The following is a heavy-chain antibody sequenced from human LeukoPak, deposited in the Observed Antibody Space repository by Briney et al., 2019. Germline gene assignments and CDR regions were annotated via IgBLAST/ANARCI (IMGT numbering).Heavy chain of an antibody. CDR1: GFTFTDSA. D-gene: IGHD5-12*01. CDR2: ISSSGGNT. V-gene: IGHV3-23*01. J-gene: IGHJ4*02. Sequence: TGGPLRLSCAASGFTFTDSAMTWVRQPPGKGLEWVSTISSSGGNTIYIDSVKDRFTISRDNSKNTLYLQMNSLRAEDSAIYYCAKGGGYAPLDSWGQGTLVTVS. CDR3: AKGGGYAPLDS.